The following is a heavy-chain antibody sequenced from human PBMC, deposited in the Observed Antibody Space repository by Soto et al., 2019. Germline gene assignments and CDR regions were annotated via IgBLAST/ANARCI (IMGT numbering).Heavy chain of an antibody. Sequence: SETLSLTCTVSGGSISSGGYYWSWIRQHPGKGLEWIGYIYYSGSTYYNPSLKSRVTISVDTSKNQFSLKLSSVTAADTAVYYCAREGTRGATIDYWGQGTLVTVS. CDR2: IYYSGST. V-gene: IGHV4-31*03. CDR1: GGSISSGGYY. J-gene: IGHJ4*02. D-gene: IGHD5-12*01. CDR3: AREGTRGATIDY.